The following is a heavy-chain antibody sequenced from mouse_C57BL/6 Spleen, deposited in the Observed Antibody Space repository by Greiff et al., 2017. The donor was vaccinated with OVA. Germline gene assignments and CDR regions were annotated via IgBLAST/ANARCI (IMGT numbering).Heavy chain of an antibody. Sequence: VKLMESGPGLVQPSQSLSITCTVSGFSLTSYGVHWVRQSPGKGLEWLGVIWRGGSTDYNAAFMSRLSITKDNSKSQVFFKMNSLQADDTAIYYCAKNAQLAVWYFDVWGTGTTVTVSS. J-gene: IGHJ1*03. V-gene: IGHV2-5*01. CDR2: IWRGGST. D-gene: IGHD1-1*01. CDR3: AKNAQLAVWYFDV. CDR1: GFSLTSYG.